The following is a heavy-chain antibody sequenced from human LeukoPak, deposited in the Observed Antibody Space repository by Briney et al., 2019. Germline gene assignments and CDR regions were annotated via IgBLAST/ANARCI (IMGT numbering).Heavy chain of an antibody. J-gene: IGHJ4*01. CDR3: ARDASSGSYYTDYFDY. V-gene: IGHV3-74*01. Sequence: GGSLRLSCAASGFTFSWYWMHWVRQAPGKGLVWVSRINSDGISTSYAASVKGRFTISRDNAKNTLYLQMNSLRAEDTAVYYCARDASSGSYYTDYFDYWGHGTLVTVSS. D-gene: IGHD1-26*01. CDR2: INSDGIST. CDR1: GFTFSWYW.